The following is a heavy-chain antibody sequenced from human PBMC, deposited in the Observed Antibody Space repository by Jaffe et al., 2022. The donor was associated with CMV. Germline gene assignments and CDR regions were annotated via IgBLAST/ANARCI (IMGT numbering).Heavy chain of an antibody. J-gene: IGHJ5*02. CDR2: INHSGST. V-gene: IGHV4-34*01. D-gene: IGHD3-3*01. Sequence: QVQLQQWGAGLLKPSETLSLTCAVYGGSFSGYYWSWIRQPPGKGLEWIGEINHSGSTNYNPSLKSRVTISVDTSKNQFSLKLSSVTAADTAVYYCARGKPPQYYDFWSGPSHRWFDPWGQGTLVTVSS. CDR1: GGSFSGYY. CDR3: ARGKPPQYYDFWSGPSHRWFDP.